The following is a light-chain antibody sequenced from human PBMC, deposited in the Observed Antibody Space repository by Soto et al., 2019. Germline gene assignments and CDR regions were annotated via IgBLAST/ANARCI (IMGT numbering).Light chain of an antibody. J-gene: IGLJ2*01. CDR2: TTN. CDR3: VLYIGGEWV. V-gene: IGLV8-61*01. Sequence: QTVVTQEPSFSVSPGGTVTLTCGLTSGSVSTNYYPSWYQQAPGQAPRTLIYTTNTRSSGVPDRFSGSILGNKAALTITGAQADDVSDYYCVLYIGGEWVFGRGTQLTVL. CDR1: SGSVSTNYY.